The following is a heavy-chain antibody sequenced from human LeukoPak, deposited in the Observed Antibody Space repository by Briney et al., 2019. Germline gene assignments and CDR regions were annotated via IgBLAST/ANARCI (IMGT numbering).Heavy chain of an antibody. Sequence: SDTLSLTCTVSGASISSTSYYWGWIRQPPGKGLEWIGSTYYRGTTYYNPSLKSRVTISVDTSKNQFSLKLTSVTAADTAVYYCARTTEGGYTYGYFYYYYMDVWGKGTTVTISS. J-gene: IGHJ6*03. V-gene: IGHV4-39*07. CDR3: ARTTEGGYTYGYFYYYYMDV. CDR1: GASISSTSYY. CDR2: TYYRGTT. D-gene: IGHD5-18*01.